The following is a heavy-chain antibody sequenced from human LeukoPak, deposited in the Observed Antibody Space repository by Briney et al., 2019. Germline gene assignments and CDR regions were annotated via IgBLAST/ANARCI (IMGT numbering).Heavy chain of an antibody. V-gene: IGHV7-4-1*02. CDR2: INTNTGNP. Sequence: ASVKVSCKASGYTFTSYAMNWVRQAPGQGLEWMGRINTNTGNPTYAQGFTGRFVFSLDTSVSTAYLQISSLKAEDTAVYYCARVENWGYYYYGMDVWGQGTTVTVSS. J-gene: IGHJ6*02. D-gene: IGHD3-16*01. CDR1: GYTFTSYA. CDR3: ARVENWGYYYYGMDV.